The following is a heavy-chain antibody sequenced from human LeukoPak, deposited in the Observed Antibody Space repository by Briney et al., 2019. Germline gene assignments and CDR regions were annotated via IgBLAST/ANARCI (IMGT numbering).Heavy chain of an antibody. CDR1: GFTFSSYS. Sequence: GGSLRLSCAASGFTFSSYSMNWVRQAPGKGLEWVSSISSSSSYIYYADSVKGRFTISRGNAKNSLYLQMNSLRAEDTAVYYCARASIYYYYMDVWGKGTTVTVSS. D-gene: IGHD2/OR15-2a*01. V-gene: IGHV3-21*01. CDR3: ARASIYYYYMDV. CDR2: ISSSSSYI. J-gene: IGHJ6*03.